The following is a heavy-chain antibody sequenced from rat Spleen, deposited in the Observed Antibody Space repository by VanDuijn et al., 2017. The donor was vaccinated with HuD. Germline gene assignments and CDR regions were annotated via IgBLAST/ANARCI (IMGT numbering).Heavy chain of an antibody. D-gene: IGHD4-2*01. CDR3: ARLTGPDY. J-gene: IGHJ2*01. CDR1: RFTFSKFG. V-gene: IGHV5S13*01. CDR2: ISAGGGNT. Sequence: EVQLVESGGGLVQPGRSLKLSCAASRFTFSKFGMTWVRQAPTKGLEWVASISAGGGNTYYRDSVKGRFTISRDNAKSTLYLQMDSLRSEDTATYYCARLTGPDYWGQGVMVTVSS.